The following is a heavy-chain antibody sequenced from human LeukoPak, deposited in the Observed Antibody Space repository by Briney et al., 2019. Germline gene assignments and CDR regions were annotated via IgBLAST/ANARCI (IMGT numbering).Heavy chain of an antibody. CDR2: IKEHGSIT. D-gene: IGHD3-10*01. V-gene: IGHV3-74*01. Sequence: GGSLRLSCAASGFTFSSYWMHWVRQVPGKGLVWVARIKEHGSITDYADSVKDRFTVSRDNAWNTLYLQMNSLRAEDTAVYYCARDVAGSGSLWGQGTLITVSS. CDR3: ARDVAGSGSL. CDR1: GFTFSSYW. J-gene: IGHJ4*02.